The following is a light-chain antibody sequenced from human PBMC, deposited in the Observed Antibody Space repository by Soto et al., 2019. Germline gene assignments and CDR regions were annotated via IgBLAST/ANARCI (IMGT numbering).Light chain of an antibody. CDR3: QKYNSAPLT. CDR2: AAS. J-gene: IGKJ5*01. V-gene: IGKV1-27*01. Sequence: DIQMPQSPSSLSASVGDRVTITCRAIQGIRNYLAWYQQKPGQVPKLLIYAASTLQSGVPSRFSGSGSWTDFTLTISSLQPEDVATYYCQKYNSAPLTFGQGKRLEIK. CDR1: QGIRNY.